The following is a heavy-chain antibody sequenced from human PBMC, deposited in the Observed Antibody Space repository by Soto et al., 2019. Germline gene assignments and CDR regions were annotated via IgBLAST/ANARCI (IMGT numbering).Heavy chain of an antibody. Sequence: LRLSCAASLCPFLSSGIHRFRQAPGKGLEWVAVISYGESYKYYADSVKGRFTISRDNSKYTLYLQMNSLRVEDTAVYYCAKDPEGYCSSTRCYTYHGLDVWGQGASVTVS. D-gene: IGHD2-2*01. CDR2: ISYGESYK. V-gene: IGHV3-30*18. CDR1: LCPFLSSG. J-gene: IGHJ6*02. CDR3: AKDPEGYCSSTRCYTYHGLDV.